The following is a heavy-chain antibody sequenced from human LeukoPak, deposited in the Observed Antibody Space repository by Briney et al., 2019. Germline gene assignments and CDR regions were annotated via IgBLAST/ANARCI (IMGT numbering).Heavy chain of an antibody. J-gene: IGHJ4*02. Sequence: PGGSLRLSCVASGFTVSSNSMSWVRQAPGKGLEWVGRIKSKTDGGTTDYAAPVKGRFTISRDDSKNTLYLQMNSLKTEDTAVYYCTTELVMGSGSPPAWTGGYWGQGTLVTVSS. CDR1: GFTVSSNS. D-gene: IGHD3-10*01. V-gene: IGHV3-15*01. CDR2: IKSKTDGGTT. CDR3: TTELVMGSGSPPAWTGGY.